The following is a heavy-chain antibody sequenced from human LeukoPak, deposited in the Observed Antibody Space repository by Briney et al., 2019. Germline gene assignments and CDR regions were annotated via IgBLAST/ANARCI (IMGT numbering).Heavy chain of an antibody. CDR3: AKDRVDYGDFGY. Sequence: PGGSVRLSCAASGFTFSSYAMSWVRQAPGKGLEWVSAISGSGGSTYYADSVKGRFTISRDNSKNTLYLQMNSLRAEDTAVYYCAKDRVDYGDFGYWGQGTLVTVSS. J-gene: IGHJ4*02. V-gene: IGHV3-23*01. CDR2: ISGSGGST. CDR1: GFTFSSYA. D-gene: IGHD4-17*01.